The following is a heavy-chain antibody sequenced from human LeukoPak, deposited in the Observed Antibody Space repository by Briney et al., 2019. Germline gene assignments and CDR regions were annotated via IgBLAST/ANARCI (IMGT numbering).Heavy chain of an antibody. V-gene: IGHV1-18*04. D-gene: IGHD5-18*01. Sequence: ASVKVSCKASGYTFTSYGISWGRQAPGQGLEWMGWISVHNGNTNYAQKLQGRVTMTTDTSTSTAYMELRSLRSDDTAVYYCARDLSYCYYLGYWGQGTLVTVSS. CDR2: ISVHNGNT. J-gene: IGHJ4*02. CDR1: GYTFTSYG. CDR3: ARDLSYCYYLGY.